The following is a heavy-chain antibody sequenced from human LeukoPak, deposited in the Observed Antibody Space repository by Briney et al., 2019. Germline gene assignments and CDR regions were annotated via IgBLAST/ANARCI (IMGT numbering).Heavy chain of an antibody. CDR1: GGSFSGYY. J-gene: IGHJ4*02. V-gene: IGHV4-34*01. CDR2: INHSGNT. D-gene: IGHD6-6*01. Sequence: PSETLSLTCAVYGGSFSGYYWNWIRQPPGKGLEWIGEINHSGNTNYNPSLKSRVTISVDTSKNQFSLRLSSVTAADTAVYYWARSGRGQLDWGQGTLVTVSS. CDR3: ARSGRGQLD.